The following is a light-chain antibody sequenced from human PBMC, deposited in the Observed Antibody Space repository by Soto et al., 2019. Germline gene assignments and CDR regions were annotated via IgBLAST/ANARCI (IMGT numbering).Light chain of an antibody. V-gene: IGKV1-9*01. CDR1: QGIDSS. J-gene: IGKJ5*01. CDR2: AAS. CDR3: QQLHDYPIT. Sequence: ILLTPSPSSLSATVGERVTITCLASQGIDSSFAWYQQKPGKAPKLLIYAASSLQSGVPSRFSGSGSGTDFTLTISSLQPEDFATYYCQQLHDYPITFGQGTRLEIK.